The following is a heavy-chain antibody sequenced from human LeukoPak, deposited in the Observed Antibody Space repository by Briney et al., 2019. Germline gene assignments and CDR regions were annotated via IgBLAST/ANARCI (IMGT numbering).Heavy chain of an antibody. CDR2: IYYSGST. V-gene: IGHV4-59*01. Sequence: TTSETLSFTCTVSGGSISSYYWSWIRQPPGKGLEWIGYIYYSGSTNYNPSLKSRVTISVDTSKNQFSLKLSSVTAADTAVYYCARVHAHPYYYDSSGYQDGMYYFDYWGQGTLVTVSS. D-gene: IGHD3-22*01. J-gene: IGHJ4*02. CDR1: GGSISSYY. CDR3: ARVHAHPYYYDSSGYQDGMYYFDY.